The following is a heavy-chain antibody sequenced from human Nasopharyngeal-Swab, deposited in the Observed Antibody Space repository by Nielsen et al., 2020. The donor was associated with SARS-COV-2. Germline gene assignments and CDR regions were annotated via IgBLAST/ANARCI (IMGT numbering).Heavy chain of an antibody. D-gene: IGHD3-3*01. V-gene: IGHV1-18*01. J-gene: IGHJ4*02. Sequence: ASVKVSCKASGYTFTSYGISWVRQAPGQGLEWMGWISAYNGNTNYAQKLQGRVTMTTDTSTSTAYMALRSLRSDDTAVYYCARVHPPPTKGYFWSGYYRINLFDYWGQGTLVTVSS. CDR3: ARVHPPPTKGYFWSGYYRINLFDY. CDR2: ISAYNGNT. CDR1: GYTFTSYG.